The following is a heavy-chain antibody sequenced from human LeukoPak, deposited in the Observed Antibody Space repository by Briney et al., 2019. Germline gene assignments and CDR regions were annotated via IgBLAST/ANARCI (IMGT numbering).Heavy chain of an antibody. J-gene: IGHJ4*02. CDR1: GFTLSSYE. CDR2: ISSSGSTI. D-gene: IGHD6-6*01. CDR3: ARDPGAYSSSPIDY. Sequence: GGSLRLSCAASGFTLSSYEMNWVRQAPGKGLEWVSYISSSGSTIYYADSVKGRFTISRDNAKNSLYLQMNSLRAEDTAVYYCARDPGAYSSSPIDYWGQGTLVTVSS. V-gene: IGHV3-48*03.